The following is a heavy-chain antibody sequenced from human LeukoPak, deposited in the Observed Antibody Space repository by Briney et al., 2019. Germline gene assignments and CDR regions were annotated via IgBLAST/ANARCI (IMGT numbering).Heavy chain of an antibody. J-gene: IGHJ4*02. D-gene: IGHD5-24*01. V-gene: IGHV3-23*01. CDR2: ISGDGSST. CDR3: ARDLGGYNDY. Sequence: GGSLRLSCAASGFTFSSYAVSWVRQAPGKGLEWVSAISGDGSSTYYADSVKGRFTISRDNSKNTLYLQLNRLRADDTAVYYCARDLGGYNDYWGQGTLVTVSS. CDR1: GFTFSSYA.